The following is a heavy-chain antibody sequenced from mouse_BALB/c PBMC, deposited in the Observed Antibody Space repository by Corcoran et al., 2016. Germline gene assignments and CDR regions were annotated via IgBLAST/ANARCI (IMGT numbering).Heavy chain of an antibody. CDR2: INTYTGEP. CDR3: AREPYAMDY. V-gene: IGHV9-1*02. CDR1: GYTFTNYG. J-gene: IGHJ4*01. Sequence: VQLQQSGPELVKPGETVKISCKASGYTFTNYGMNWVKQAPGKGLKWMGWINTYTGEPTYADDFKGRFAFSLETSASTAYLQINNLKNEDMATYFCAREPYAMDYWGQGTSVTVSS.